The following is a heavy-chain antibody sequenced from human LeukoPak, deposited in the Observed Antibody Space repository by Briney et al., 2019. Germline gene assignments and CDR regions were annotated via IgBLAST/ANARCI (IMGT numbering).Heavy chain of an antibody. CDR2: IYHSGST. D-gene: IGHD3/OR15-3a*01. CDR1: GGSISSGGYY. V-gene: IGHV4-30-2*01. CDR3: ARAWTGGTFDY. J-gene: IGHJ4*02. Sequence: SETLSLTCTVSGGSISSGGYYWSWIRQPPGKGLEWIGYIYHSGSTYYNPSLKSRVTISVDTSKNQFSLKLSSVTAADTAVYYCARAWTGGTFDYWGQGTLVTVSS.